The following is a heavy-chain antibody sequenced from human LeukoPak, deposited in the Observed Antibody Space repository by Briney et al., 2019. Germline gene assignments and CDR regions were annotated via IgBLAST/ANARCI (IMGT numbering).Heavy chain of an antibody. CDR3: ARDGSSAVADY. CDR2: INYSGST. J-gene: IGHJ4*02. D-gene: IGHD6-19*01. Sequence: PSETLSLTCTVSGYSISTSYYWGWIRQPPGKGLEWIGSINYSGSTYHNPPLKSRVTMSVDTSNNQFSLKLSSVTAADTAVYYCARDGSSAVADYWGQGTLVTVSS. V-gene: IGHV4-38-2*02. CDR1: GYSISTSYY.